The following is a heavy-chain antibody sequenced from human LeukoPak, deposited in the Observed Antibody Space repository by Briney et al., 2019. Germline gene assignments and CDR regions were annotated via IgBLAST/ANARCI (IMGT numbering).Heavy chain of an antibody. CDR1: GSTFSSYA. CDR3: ARELCFGGRGARTTDFDY. Sequence: GGSLRLSCAASGSTFSSYAMSWVRQAPGKGLEWVSAISCSGGSTYYADSVKGRFTISRDNAKNSLYLQMNSLRAEDTAVYYCARELCFGGRGARTTDFDYWGQGTLVTVSS. V-gene: IGHV3-23*01. CDR2: ISCSGGST. D-gene: IGHD3-10*01. J-gene: IGHJ4*02.